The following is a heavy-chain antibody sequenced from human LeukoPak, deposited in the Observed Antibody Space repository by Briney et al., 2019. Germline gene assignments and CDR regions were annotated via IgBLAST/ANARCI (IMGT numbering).Heavy chain of an antibody. J-gene: IGHJ2*01. V-gene: IGHV3-23*01. Sequence: PGGSLRLSCAAPAFTFSSYAMSWVRQAPGKGLEWVSAISGSGGSTYYADSVKGRFTVSRDNSKNTLYLQMNSLRAEDTAVYYCAKEDYGDIYWYFDLWGRGTLVTVSS. CDR1: AFTFSSYA. CDR2: ISGSGGST. CDR3: AKEDYGDIYWYFDL. D-gene: IGHD4-17*01.